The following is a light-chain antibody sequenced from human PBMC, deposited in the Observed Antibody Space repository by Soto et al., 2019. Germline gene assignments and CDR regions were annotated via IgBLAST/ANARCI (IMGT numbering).Light chain of an antibody. Sequence: QSALTQPASVSGSPGQSITISSTGTSSDVGGYNYVSWYQQRPGKAPKLMIYDVSNRPSGVSNRFSGSKSGNTASLTISGLQAEDEADYYCCSYTSSSTLYVFGTGTKLTVL. V-gene: IGLV2-14*01. CDR2: DVS. CDR3: CSYTSSSTLYV. CDR1: SSDVGGYNY. J-gene: IGLJ1*01.